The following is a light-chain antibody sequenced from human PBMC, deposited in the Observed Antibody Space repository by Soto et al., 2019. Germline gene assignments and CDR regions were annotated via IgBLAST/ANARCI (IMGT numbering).Light chain of an antibody. CDR1: DDITNY. CDR2: DAS. CDR3: QQSYSTLLT. Sequence: IQLTQSPSSLSASVGDRVTVTCRASDDITNYLAWYQQKAGKAPKLLIYDASTLYSGVPSRFSGSGSGTDFTLTISSLQPEDFATYYCQQSYSTLLTFGGGTKVDI. J-gene: IGKJ4*01. V-gene: IGKV1-39*01.